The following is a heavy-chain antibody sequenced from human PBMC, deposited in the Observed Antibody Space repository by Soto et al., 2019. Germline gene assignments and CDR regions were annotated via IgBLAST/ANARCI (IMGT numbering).Heavy chain of an antibody. CDR3: PRDESIGFDH. V-gene: IGHV3-30-3*01. CDR1: GFTFSSYD. Sequence: PGGSVRVSCVASGFTFSSYDMHWVRQAPGKGLEWVAVISYDGSNKYYADSVKGRFTISRDNSKNTLYLQMNSLRAEDTAVYYCPRDESIGFDHWGQGTLVTVSS. D-gene: IGHD2-21*01. J-gene: IGHJ4*02. CDR2: ISYDGSNK.